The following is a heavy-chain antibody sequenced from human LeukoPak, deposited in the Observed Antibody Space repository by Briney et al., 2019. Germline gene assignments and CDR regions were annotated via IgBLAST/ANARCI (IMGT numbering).Heavy chain of an antibody. V-gene: IGHV1-46*01. CDR2: INPRGEIT. Sequence: GASVKVSCKASGDTFTSYHIHWVRQAPGQGFEWMGLINPRGEITTSAQKFQGRVTVTRDTSTSTVYMELSSLTSEDTAVYYCARDYAPSYAGIDYWGQGTLVTVSS. CDR3: ARDYAPSYAGIDY. J-gene: IGHJ4*02. CDR1: GDTFTSYH. D-gene: IGHD3-10*01.